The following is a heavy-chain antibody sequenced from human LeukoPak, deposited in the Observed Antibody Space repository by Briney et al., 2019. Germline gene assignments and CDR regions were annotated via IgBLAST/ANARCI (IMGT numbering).Heavy chain of an antibody. CDR1: GFTFSSYW. V-gene: IGHV3-74*01. D-gene: IGHD1-26*01. Sequence: GGSPRLSCAASGFTFSSYWMHWVRQVPGKGLVWVSRINSDGSSTSYADSVKGRFTISRDNAKNTLYLQMNSLRAEDTAVYYCARDGSIIAFDMWGQGTMVTVSS. CDR2: INSDGSST. CDR3: ARDGSIIAFDM. J-gene: IGHJ3*02.